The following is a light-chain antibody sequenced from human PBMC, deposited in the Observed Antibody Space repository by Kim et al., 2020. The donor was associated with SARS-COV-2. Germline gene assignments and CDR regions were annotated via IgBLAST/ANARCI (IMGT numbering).Light chain of an antibody. J-gene: IGKJ4*01. Sequence: GDRVTITCRASQSISTWLAWYQQKPGKVPKLLIYKASTLETGVPSRFSGSASGTEFTLTIDSLQPDDFATYYCQQYDTDSTFGGGTKVDIK. CDR1: QSISTW. V-gene: IGKV1-5*03. CDR2: KAS. CDR3: QQYDTDST.